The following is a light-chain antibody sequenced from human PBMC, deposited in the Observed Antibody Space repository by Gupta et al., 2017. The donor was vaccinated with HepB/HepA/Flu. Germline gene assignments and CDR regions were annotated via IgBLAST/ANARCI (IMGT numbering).Light chain of an antibody. V-gene: IGLV2-11*01. CDR2: LVS. CDR3: CSYAGYYNLL. J-gene: IGLJ2*01. Sequence: QSALTQPPSVSGSPGQSVTISCTGTDSNVGAYKYVSWYQQLPGKAPKLIFYLVSERPSGVPDRFSGSKSGNTASLTISGLQADDEADYYCCSYAGYYNLLCGGGTKLTVL. CDR1: DSNVGAYKY.